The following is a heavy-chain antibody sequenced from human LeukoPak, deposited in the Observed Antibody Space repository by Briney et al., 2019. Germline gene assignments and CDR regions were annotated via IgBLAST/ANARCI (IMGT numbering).Heavy chain of an antibody. CDR1: GGAIASGGYS. CDR2: IYDRGPA. D-gene: IGHD3-10*01. Sequence: SQTLSLTCTVSGGAIASGGYSWNWLRQSPGTGLEWIGCIYDRGPAYYNPSLKSRFTISVDRPKNQFSLKLSSVTAADTAVYYCASTPYYGSGSYYPSYYYYGMDVWGQGTTVTVSS. V-gene: IGHV4-30-2*06. J-gene: IGHJ6*02. CDR3: ASTPYYGSGSYYPSYYYYGMDV.